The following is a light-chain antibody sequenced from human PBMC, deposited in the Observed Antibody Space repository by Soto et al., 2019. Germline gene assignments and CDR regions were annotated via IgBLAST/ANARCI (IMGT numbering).Light chain of an antibody. V-gene: IGKV1-5*03. Sequence: DNQLTQSPSSLSAVVGCRFTITCRASQNLNNWLAWYQQAPGTAPKLLIYKASVLASGVSSRFSGSGSGTEFTLTIRSLQPEDVAAYYCRQYYGYSLITFGQGTRREIK. CDR2: KAS. CDR1: QNLNNW. J-gene: IGKJ5*01. CDR3: RQYYGYSLIT.